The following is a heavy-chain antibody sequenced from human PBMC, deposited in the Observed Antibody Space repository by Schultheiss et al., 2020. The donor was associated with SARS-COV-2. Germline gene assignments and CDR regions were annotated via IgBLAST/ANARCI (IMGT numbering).Heavy chain of an antibody. V-gene: IGHV1-69*13. D-gene: IGHD1-26*01. CDR2: IIPIFGTA. Sequence: SVKVSCKASGGTFSSYGISWVRQARGRGLEWMGGIIPIFGTATYAQKFQGRVTIIADESTSTVYMELSSLRSEDTAVYYCAGGSYQHIYGMDVWGQGTTVTVSS. J-gene: IGHJ6*02. CDR1: GGTFSSYG. CDR3: AGGSYQHIYGMDV.